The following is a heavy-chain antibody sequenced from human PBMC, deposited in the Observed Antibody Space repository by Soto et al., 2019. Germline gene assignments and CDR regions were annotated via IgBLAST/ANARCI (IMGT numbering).Heavy chain of an antibody. D-gene: IGHD3-22*01. J-gene: IGHJ3*02. V-gene: IGHV3-30-3*01. CDR2: ITYDGSNK. CDR1: GFTFSSYA. Sequence: GGSLRLSCAASGFTFSSYAMHWVRQAPGKGLEWVAVITYDGSNKYYADSLKGRFTISRDNSKNTLYLQMNSLRAEDTAVYYCARDSDSSGYWSDAFDIWGQGTMVTVSS. CDR3: ARDSDSSGYWSDAFDI.